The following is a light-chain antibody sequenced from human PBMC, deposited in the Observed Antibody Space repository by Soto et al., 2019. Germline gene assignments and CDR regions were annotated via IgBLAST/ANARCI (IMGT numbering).Light chain of an antibody. V-gene: IGKV3-20*01. J-gene: IGKJ1*01. CDR3: QQYGSSPT. CDR2: GAS. CDR1: QSLSSSY. Sequence: EIVLTQSPGALSLSPGEGATLSCRASQSLSSSYVAWYQQKLGQPPRLLIYGASNRATGIPDRFSGSWSGTEFTLTISRLEPEDFAVYYCQQYGSSPTFGQGTKVDIK.